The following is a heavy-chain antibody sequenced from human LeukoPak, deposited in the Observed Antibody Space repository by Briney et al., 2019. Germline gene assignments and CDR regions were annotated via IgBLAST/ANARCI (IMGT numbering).Heavy chain of an antibody. CDR3: VKAGAYDSSGYYYYLDY. J-gene: IGHJ4*02. Sequence: GGSLRLSCSASGFTFSSYAMHWVRQAPGKGLEYVSAISSNGGSTYYADSVKGRFTISRDNSKNTLYIQMSSLRAEDTAVYYCVKAGAYDSSGYYYYLDYWGQGTLVTVPS. V-gene: IGHV3-64*05. CDR1: GFTFSSYA. CDR2: ISSNGGST. D-gene: IGHD3-22*01.